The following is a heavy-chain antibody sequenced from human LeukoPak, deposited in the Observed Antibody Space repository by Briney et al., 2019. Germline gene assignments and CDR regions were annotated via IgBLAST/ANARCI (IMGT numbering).Heavy chain of an antibody. J-gene: IGHJ4*02. Sequence: GGSLRLSCTASGFTFGDDAMSWVRQAPGKGLEWVGFIRSKAYGGTTEYAASVKGRFTISRDDSKSIAYLQMNSLKTEDTAVYYCTSEITKYYYDSSGYYYFDYWGQGTLVTVSS. CDR3: TSEITKYYYDSSGYYYFDY. V-gene: IGHV3-49*04. CDR2: IRSKAYGGTT. D-gene: IGHD3-22*01. CDR1: GFTFGDDA.